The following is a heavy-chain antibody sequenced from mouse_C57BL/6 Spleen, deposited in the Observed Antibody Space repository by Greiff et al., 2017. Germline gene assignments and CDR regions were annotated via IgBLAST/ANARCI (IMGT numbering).Heavy chain of an antibody. V-gene: IGHV14-2*01. D-gene: IGHD3-2*02. Sequence: VQLKQSGAELVKPGASVKLSCTASGFNIKDYYMHWVKQRTEQGLEWIGRIDPEDGETKYSPNFQGKATITADTSSNTAYLQLSSLTSEDTAVYYCASPDSSGYGPVAYWGQGTLVTVSA. CDR1: GFNIKDYY. CDR3: ASPDSSGYGPVAY. J-gene: IGHJ3*01. CDR2: IDPEDGET.